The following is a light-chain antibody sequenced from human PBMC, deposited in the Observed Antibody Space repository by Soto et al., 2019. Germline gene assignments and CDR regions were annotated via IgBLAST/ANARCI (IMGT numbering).Light chain of an antibody. V-gene: IGKV1-5*03. J-gene: IGKJ1*01. CDR2: KAS. CDR1: QSISSW. CDR3: QQYYTYPWT. Sequence: DIQMTQSPSTLSASVGDRVTITCRASQSISSWLAWYQQRPGKAPKLLIYKASNLESGVPSRFSGSGSGTELTLTISSLHPDDFATYYCQQYYTYPWTFGPGTKVETK.